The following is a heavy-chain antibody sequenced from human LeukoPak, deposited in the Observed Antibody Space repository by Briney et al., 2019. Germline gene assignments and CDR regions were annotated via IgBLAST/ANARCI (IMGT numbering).Heavy chain of an antibody. Sequence: SETLSLTCTVSGVSITNYYWSWIRQLPGKGLEWIGCLSYTGKTDYNPSLTSRVTISLDTSKNQVSLKLRSVTAADTAVYYCSEGYFEPFDHWGQGTLVTVSS. CDR1: GVSITNYY. J-gene: IGHJ4*02. CDR3: SEGYFEPFDH. D-gene: IGHD2/OR15-2a*01. V-gene: IGHV4-59*01. CDR2: LSYTGKT.